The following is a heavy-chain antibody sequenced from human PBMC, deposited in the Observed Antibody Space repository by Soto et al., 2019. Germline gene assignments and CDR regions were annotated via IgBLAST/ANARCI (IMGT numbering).Heavy chain of an antibody. CDR3: ARFQLDCSGGSCYSVFDY. CDR2: IYYSGST. D-gene: IGHD2-15*01. V-gene: IGHV4-59*08. Sequence: SETLSLTCTVSGGSISSYYWSWIRQPPGKGLEWIGYIYYSGSTNYNPSLKSRVTISVDTSKNQFSLKLSSVTAADTAVYYCARFQLDCSGGSCYSVFDYWGQGTLVTVSS. CDR1: GGSISSYY. J-gene: IGHJ4*02.